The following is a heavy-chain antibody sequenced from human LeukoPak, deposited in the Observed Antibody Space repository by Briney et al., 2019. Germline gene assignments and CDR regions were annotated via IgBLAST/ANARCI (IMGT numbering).Heavy chain of an antibody. Sequence: SETLSLTCTVSGGSISSGDYYWSWIRQPPGKGLEWIGYIYYSGSTYYNPSLKSRVTISVDTSKNQFSLKLSSVTAADTAVYYCAREVLIGDILTGYRYYYYGMDVWGQGTTVTVSS. CDR1: GGSISSGDYY. J-gene: IGHJ6*02. CDR2: IYYSGST. V-gene: IGHV4-30-4*01. D-gene: IGHD3-9*01. CDR3: AREVLIGDILTGYRYYYYGMDV.